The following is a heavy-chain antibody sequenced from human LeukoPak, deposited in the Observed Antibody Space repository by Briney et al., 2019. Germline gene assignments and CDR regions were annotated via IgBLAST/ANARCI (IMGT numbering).Heavy chain of an antibody. CDR3: AKLGGATISYYYYMDV. V-gene: IGHV3-23*01. CDR2: ISGSGGST. CDR1: GFTFSSYA. J-gene: IGHJ6*03. Sequence: GGSLRLSCAASGFTFSSYAMSWVRQAPGKGLEWVSAISGSGGSTYYADSVKGRFTISRDNSKNTLYLQMNSLRAEDTAVYYCAKLGGATISYYYYMDVWGKGTTVTVSS. D-gene: IGHD5-12*01.